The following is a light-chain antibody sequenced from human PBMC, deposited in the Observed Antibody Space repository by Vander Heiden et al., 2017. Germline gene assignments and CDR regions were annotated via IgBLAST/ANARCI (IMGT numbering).Light chain of an antibody. V-gene: IGKV3-20*01. CDR2: GAS. CDR1: QSVSSSY. CDR3: QQYGSSPLFT. J-gene: IGKJ3*01. Sequence: EIVLTQSPGTLSLSPGERATLSCRASQSVSSSYLAWYQQKPGQAPRLLIYGASSGSGTDFTLTISRLEPEDFAVYYCQQYGSSPLFTFGPGTKVXIK.